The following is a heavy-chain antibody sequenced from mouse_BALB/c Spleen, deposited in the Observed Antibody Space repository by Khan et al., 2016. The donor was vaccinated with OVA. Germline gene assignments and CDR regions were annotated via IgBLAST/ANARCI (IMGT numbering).Heavy chain of an antibody. CDR3: ARLAYYDDSEGFAY. CDR1: GFTFSTYG. Sequence: EVQRVESGGDLVKPGGSLKLSCAASGFTFSTYGMSWVRQTPDKRLEWVATISSGGSYTYYPDNVKGRFTISRDNAKNTLYLQMSSLKSEDTAMYYCARLAYYDDSEGFAYWGQGTLVTVSA. V-gene: IGHV5-6*01. D-gene: IGHD1-1*01. J-gene: IGHJ3*01. CDR2: ISSGGSYT.